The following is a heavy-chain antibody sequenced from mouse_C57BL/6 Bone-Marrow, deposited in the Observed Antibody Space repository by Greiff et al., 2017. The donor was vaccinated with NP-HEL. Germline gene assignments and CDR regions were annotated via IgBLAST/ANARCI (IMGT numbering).Heavy chain of an antibody. CDR1: GYTFTDYY. V-gene: IGHV1-26*01. CDR2: INPNNGGT. CDR3: ARWGANPYYAMDY. J-gene: IGHJ4*01. Sequence: VQLQQSGPELVKPGASVKISCKASGYTFTDYYMNWVKQSHGKSLEWIGDINPNNGGTSYNQKFKGKATLTVDKSSSTAYMELRSLTSEDSAVYYGARWGANPYYAMDYWGQGTSVTVSS. D-gene: IGHD1-1*01.